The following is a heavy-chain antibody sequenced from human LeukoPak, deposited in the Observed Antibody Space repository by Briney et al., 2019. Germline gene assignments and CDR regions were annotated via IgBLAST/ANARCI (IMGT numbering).Heavy chain of an antibody. CDR2: IYHSGST. Sequence: SETLSLTCAVSGGSISSGGYSWSWIRQPPGKGLEWIGYIYHSGSTYYNPSLKSRVTISVDRSKNQFSLKLSSVTAADMAVYYCARDRDGLDYWGQGTLVTVSS. CDR1: GGSISSGGYS. J-gene: IGHJ4*02. CDR3: ARDRDGLDY. V-gene: IGHV4-30-2*01.